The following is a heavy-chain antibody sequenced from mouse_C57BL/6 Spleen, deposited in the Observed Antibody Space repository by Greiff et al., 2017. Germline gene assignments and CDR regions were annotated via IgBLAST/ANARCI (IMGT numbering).Heavy chain of an antibody. J-gene: IGHJ2*01. D-gene: IGHD4-1*01. Sequence: VKLMESDAELVKPGASVKISCKVSGYTFTDHTIHWMKQRPEQGLEWIGYIYPRAGSTKYNEKFKGKATLTAAKSSSTAYMQLNSLTSEDAAVYFCARKLTGYYFDYWGQGTTLTVSS. CDR2: IYPRAGST. CDR3: ARKLTGYYFDY. CDR1: GYTFTDHT. V-gene: IGHV1-78*01.